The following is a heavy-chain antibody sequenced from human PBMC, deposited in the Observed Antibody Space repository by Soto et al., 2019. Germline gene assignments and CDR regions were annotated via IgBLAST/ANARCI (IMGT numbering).Heavy chain of an antibody. CDR2: ISGSGGST. J-gene: IGHJ6*02. Sequence: GGSLRLSCAASGFTFSSYAMSWVRQAPGKGLEWVSAISGSGGSTYYADSVKGRFTISRDNSKNTLYPQMNSLRAEDTAVHYCAKSPDTAMVELYYYYYYGMDVWGQGTTVTVSS. CDR3: AKSPDTAMVELYYYYYYGMDV. V-gene: IGHV3-23*01. D-gene: IGHD5-18*01. CDR1: GFTFSSYA.